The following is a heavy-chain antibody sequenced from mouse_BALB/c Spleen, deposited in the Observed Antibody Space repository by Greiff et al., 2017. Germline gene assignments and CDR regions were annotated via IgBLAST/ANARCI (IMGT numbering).Heavy chain of an antibody. Sequence: SGAELVKPGASVKLSCKASGYTFTSYYMYWVKQRPGQGLEWIGEINPSNGGTNFNEKFKSKATLTVDKSSSTAYMQLSSLTSEDSAVYYCTRGGLSSAMDYWGQGTSVTVSS. CDR1: GYTFTSYY. J-gene: IGHJ4*01. V-gene: IGHV1S81*02. CDR3: TRGGLSSAMDY. CDR2: INPSNGGT.